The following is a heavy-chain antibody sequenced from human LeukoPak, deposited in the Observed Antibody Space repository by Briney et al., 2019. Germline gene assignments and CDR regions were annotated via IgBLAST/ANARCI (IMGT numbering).Heavy chain of an antibody. D-gene: IGHD6-19*01. V-gene: IGHV4-38-2*01. Sequence: SETLSLTCVVSGYSINNGHYWGWIRQPPGKGLEWIGSIFHSGSTYRNPSLKSRVTISVDTSKNQFSLNLRSVTAAGTAVYYCARGRTPDIPLAGTGFDFDYWGQGTLVTVSS. CDR2: IFHSGST. J-gene: IGHJ4*02. CDR3: ARGRTPDIPLAGTGFDFDY. CDR1: GYSINNGHY.